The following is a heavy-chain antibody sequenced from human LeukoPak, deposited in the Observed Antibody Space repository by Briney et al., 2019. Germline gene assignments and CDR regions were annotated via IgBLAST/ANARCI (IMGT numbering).Heavy chain of an antibody. CDR3: ARVDDSSGGDAFDI. J-gene: IGHJ3*02. CDR1: GGTFSSYA. Sequence: SVKVFCKASGGTFSSYAISWVRQAPGQGLEWMGRIIPIFGIANYAQKFQGRVTITADKSTSTAYMELSSLRSEDTAVYYCARVDDSSGGDAFDIWGQGTMVTVSS. CDR2: IIPIFGIA. D-gene: IGHD3-22*01. V-gene: IGHV1-69*04.